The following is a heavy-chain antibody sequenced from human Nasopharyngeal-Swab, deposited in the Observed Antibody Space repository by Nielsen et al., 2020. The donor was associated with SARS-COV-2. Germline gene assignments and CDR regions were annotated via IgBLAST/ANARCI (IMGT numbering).Heavy chain of an antibody. CDR2: ISSNGGST. D-gene: IGHD6-19*01. J-gene: IGHJ4*02. CDR1: GFTFSNYD. Sequence: GESLKISCAASGFTFSNYDMHWVRQAPGKGLEYVSAISSNGGSTYYANSVKGRFTISRDNSKNTLYLQMGSLRAEDMAVYYCARRGSSGEVDYWGQGTLVTVSS. CDR3: ARRGSSGEVDY. V-gene: IGHV3-64*01.